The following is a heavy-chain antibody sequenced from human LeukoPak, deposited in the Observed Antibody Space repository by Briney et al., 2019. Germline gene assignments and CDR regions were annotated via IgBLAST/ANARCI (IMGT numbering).Heavy chain of an antibody. CDR1: GYTFTGYY. J-gene: IGHJ5*02. CDR3: ARGYYGSGSYSWFDP. D-gene: IGHD3-10*01. V-gene: IGHV1-2*06. CDR2: INPNSGGT. Sequence: ASVKVSCKASGYTFTGYYMHWVRQAPGQGLEWMGRINPNSGGTNFAQKFQGRVNMTRDTSISTAYMELSRLRSDDTAVYYCARGYYGSGSYSWFDPWGQGTLVTVSS.